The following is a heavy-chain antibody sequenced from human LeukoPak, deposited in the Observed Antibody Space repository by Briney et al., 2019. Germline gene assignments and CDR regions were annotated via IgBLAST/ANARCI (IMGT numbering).Heavy chain of an antibody. D-gene: IGHD4-11*01. CDR1: GGSINNYF. Sequence: SETLSLTCTVSGGSINNYFWSWIRQPAGKGLEWIGRIYSSGNTNYNPSLRSPVTMSIDTSKNQFSLKVTSVTDADTAVYYCARDPYNNSPFDYWGQGTLVTVSS. CDR2: IYSSGNT. J-gene: IGHJ4*02. CDR3: ARDPYNNSPFDY. V-gene: IGHV4-4*07.